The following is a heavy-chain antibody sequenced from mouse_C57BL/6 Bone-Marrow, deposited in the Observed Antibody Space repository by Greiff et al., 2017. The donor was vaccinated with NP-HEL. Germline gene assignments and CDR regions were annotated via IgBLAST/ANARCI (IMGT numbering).Heavy chain of an antibody. J-gene: IGHJ1*03. CDR1: GYSITSGYY. V-gene: IGHV3-6*01. CDR3: AREDYRYFDV. Sequence: EVQLQESGPGLVKPSQSLSLTCSVTGYSITSGYYWNWIRQFPGNKLEWMGYISYDGSNNYNPSLKNRISITRDTSKIQFFLKWNSVTTEDTATYYCAREDYRYFDVWGTGTTVTVSS. CDR2: ISYDGSN.